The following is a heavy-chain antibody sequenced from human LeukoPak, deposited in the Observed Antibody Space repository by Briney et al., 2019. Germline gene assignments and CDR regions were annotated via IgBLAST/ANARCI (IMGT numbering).Heavy chain of an antibody. Sequence: SETLSLTCAVYGGSFSGYYWSWIRQPPGKGLEWIGEINHSGGTNYNPSLKSRVTISVDTSKNQFSLKLSSVTAADTAVYYCARGTTVTTFWGQGTLVTVSS. CDR1: GGSFSGYY. D-gene: IGHD4-17*01. CDR2: INHSGGT. CDR3: ARGTTVTTF. J-gene: IGHJ4*02. V-gene: IGHV4-34*01.